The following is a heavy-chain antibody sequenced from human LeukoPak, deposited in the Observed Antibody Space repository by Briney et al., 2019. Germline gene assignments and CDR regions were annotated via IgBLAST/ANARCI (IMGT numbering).Heavy chain of an antibody. J-gene: IGHJ1*01. D-gene: IGHD3-22*01. CDR2: IIPMFGTA. V-gene: IGHV1-69*13. CDR1: GGTFRSYA. Sequence: SVKVSCKTSGGTFRSYAISWVRQAPGQGLEWMGGIIPMFGTANYAHKFQGRVTITADESTSTAYMELSSLRSEDTAVYYCARGNSYDSSGYPEYFQNWGQGTLVTVSS. CDR3: ARGNSYDSSGYPEYFQN.